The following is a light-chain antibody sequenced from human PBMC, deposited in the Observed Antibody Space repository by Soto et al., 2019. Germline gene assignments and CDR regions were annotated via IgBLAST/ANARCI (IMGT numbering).Light chain of an antibody. CDR1: QSLLHITGETF. CDR3: MQSTQIPPT. CDR2: EVS. Sequence: DVVMTQTPLSLSVAPGQPASISCKSSQSLLHITGETFLFWYLQKPGQSPQLLIYEVSTRVSGVPDRFSGSASRTDFTLEISRVETDDVGIYYCMQSTQIPPTFGQGTRLGIE. J-gene: IGKJ5*01. V-gene: IGKV2D-29*02.